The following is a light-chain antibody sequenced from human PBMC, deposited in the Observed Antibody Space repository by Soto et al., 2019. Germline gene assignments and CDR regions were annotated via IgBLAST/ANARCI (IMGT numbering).Light chain of an antibody. J-gene: IGLJ2*01. V-gene: IGLV2-11*01. CDR2: DVS. Sequence: QSALTQPRSVSGSPGQSVTISCTGTSNDVGGYNFVSWYQQHPDKVPKLFIYDVSRRPSGVPDRFSGSTSGNTASLTISGLQAEDEADYYCSSYAGSDTSVFCGGTKLTV. CDR1: SNDVGGYNF. CDR3: SSYAGSDTSV.